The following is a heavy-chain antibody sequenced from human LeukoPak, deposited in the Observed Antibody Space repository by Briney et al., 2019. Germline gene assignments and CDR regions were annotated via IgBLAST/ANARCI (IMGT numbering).Heavy chain of an antibody. J-gene: IGHJ4*02. CDR1: GDTFGSYA. D-gene: IGHD1-1*01. CDR3: ASQFLQPFDY. CDR2: TIPSLGIA. Sequence: GASVTLSCKAPGDTFGSYAISWVRPAHGQGLEWMGRTIPSLGIAKYAQRFPGRLTITADTSTSTAYMQLTNLRSDDTAVYYCASQFLQPFDYWGRGTMVTVSS. V-gene: IGHV1-69*04.